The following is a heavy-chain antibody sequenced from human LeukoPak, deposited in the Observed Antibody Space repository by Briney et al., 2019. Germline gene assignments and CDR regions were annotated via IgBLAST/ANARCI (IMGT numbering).Heavy chain of an antibody. Sequence: ASVKVSCKASGGTFSSYAISWVRQAPGQGLEWMGGIIPIFGTANYAQKFQGRVTITADESTSTAYMELSSLRSEDTAVYCCARMVYAIPYYYYGMDVWGQGTTVTVSS. D-gene: IGHD2-8*01. CDR3: ARMVYAIPYYYYGMDV. CDR2: IIPIFGTA. V-gene: IGHV1-69*13. CDR1: GGTFSSYA. J-gene: IGHJ6*02.